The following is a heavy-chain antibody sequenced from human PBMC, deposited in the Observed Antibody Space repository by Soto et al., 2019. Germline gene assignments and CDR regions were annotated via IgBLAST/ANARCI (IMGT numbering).Heavy chain of an antibody. CDR1: GFTFSNAW. CDR3: TTDQPLWFRELLPSPDV. Sequence: PREYLRLSCSASGFTFSNAWMSWVRQAPGKGLEWVGRIKSKTDGGTTDYAAPVKGRFTISRDDSKNTLYLQMNSLKTEDTAVYYCTTDQPLWFRELLPSPDVWGQALLVTVSS. J-gene: IGHJ4*02. D-gene: IGHD3-10*01. V-gene: IGHV3-15*01. CDR2: IKSKTDGGTT.